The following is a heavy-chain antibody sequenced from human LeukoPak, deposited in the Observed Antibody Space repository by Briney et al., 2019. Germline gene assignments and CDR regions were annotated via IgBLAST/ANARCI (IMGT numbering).Heavy chain of an antibody. Sequence: ASVKVSCKASGYTFTSYGISWVRQAPGQGLEWMGWISAYNGNTNYAQKLQGRVTMTTDTSTSTAYMELRSLRSDDTAVYYCAREDYYDSSGLPGDYWGQGTLVTVSS. CDR3: AREDYYDSSGLPGDY. D-gene: IGHD3-22*01. V-gene: IGHV1-18*01. J-gene: IGHJ4*02. CDR2: ISAYNGNT. CDR1: GYTFTSYG.